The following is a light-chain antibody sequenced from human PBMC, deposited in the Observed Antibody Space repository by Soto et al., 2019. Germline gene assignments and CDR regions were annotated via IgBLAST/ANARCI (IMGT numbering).Light chain of an antibody. Sequence: QAVVTQPPSVSGAPGQRVTISCTGSSSNIGAGYDVHWYQQLPGTAPKLLIYGNNNRPSGVPDRFSGSTSGTSASLAITGLQAEDEADYYCQSYDSSLSGWVFGGGTKLTV. J-gene: IGLJ3*02. CDR1: SSNIGAGYD. CDR3: QSYDSSLSGWV. V-gene: IGLV1-40*01. CDR2: GNN.